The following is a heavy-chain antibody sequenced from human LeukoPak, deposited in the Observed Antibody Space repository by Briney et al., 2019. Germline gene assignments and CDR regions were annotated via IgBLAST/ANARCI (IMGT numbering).Heavy chain of an antibody. D-gene: IGHD3-16*01. CDR2: INQDGSEK. CDR1: GFTFSNAW. Sequence: GGSLRLSCAASGFTFSNAWMSWVRQAPGKGLEWVANINQDGSEKYYVDSVKGRFTISRDNAKNSLYLQMNSLRAEDTAVYYCARGDEGADYWGQGTLVTVSS. CDR3: ARGDEGADY. V-gene: IGHV3-7*03. J-gene: IGHJ4*02.